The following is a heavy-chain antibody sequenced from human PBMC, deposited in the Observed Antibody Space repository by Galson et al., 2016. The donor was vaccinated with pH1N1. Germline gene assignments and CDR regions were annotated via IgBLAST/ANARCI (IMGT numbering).Heavy chain of an antibody. CDR3: ARDLSADYDSSGFRYFDF. V-gene: IGHV3-20*03. D-gene: IGHD3-22*01. J-gene: IGHJ2*01. CDR1: GFIFDEYA. Sequence: SLRLSYADSGFIFDEYAMSWVRQAPAKGLEWVSGIYWTGGAAYADSIKGSFTISRDNAKNSLYLQMNSLRVEDTALYYCARDLSADYDSSGFRYFDFWGRGTLVTVSS. CDR2: IYWTGGA.